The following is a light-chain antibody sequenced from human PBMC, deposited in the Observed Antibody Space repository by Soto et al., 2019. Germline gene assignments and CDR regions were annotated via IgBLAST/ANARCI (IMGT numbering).Light chain of an antibody. CDR1: RSDVGGYNY. Sequence: QSVLTQPPSASGSPGQSVTISCTGTRSDVGGYNYVSWHQQHPGKAPKLIVYEVSKRPSGVPDRFSGSKSGNTASLTVSGLQAEDEADYYCSSYAGSNNFPYVFGTGTKVTVL. J-gene: IGLJ1*01. CDR2: EVS. V-gene: IGLV2-8*01. CDR3: SSYAGSNNFPYV.